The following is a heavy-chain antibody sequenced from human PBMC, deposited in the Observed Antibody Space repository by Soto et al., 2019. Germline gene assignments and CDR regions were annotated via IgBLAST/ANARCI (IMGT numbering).Heavy chain of an antibody. J-gene: IGHJ4*02. Sequence: EVQLVESGGGLVQPGRSLRLSCAASGFTFDDYAMHWVRQAPGKGLEWVSGISWNSGSIGYADSVKGRFTISRDNAKNSLYLQMNSLRAEDTALYYCAKERLGFDYWGQGTLVTVSS. CDR3: AKERLGFDY. CDR2: ISWNSGSI. D-gene: IGHD3-16*01. CDR1: GFTFDDYA. V-gene: IGHV3-9*01.